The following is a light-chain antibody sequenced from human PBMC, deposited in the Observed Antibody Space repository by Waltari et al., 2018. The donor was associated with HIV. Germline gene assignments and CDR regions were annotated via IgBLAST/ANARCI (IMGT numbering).Light chain of an antibody. J-gene: IGKJ5*01. CDR1: QDIRKS. V-gene: IGKV1-33*01. Sequence: EIQMNQSPPSLSASDGDRVTITCQANQDIRKSLNWCQQKPGKAPNVLIYDASTLATGVPSRFSGSGSGTDFTLTISSLQPEDAATYYCQPFDDFAITFGQGTRLDIK. CDR2: DAS. CDR3: QPFDDFAIT.